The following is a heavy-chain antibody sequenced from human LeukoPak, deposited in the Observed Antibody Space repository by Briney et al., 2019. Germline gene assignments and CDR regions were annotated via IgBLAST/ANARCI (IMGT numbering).Heavy chain of an antibody. D-gene: IGHD6-13*01. CDR1: GGSFSGYY. V-gene: IGHV4-34*01. CDR3: ASIREGSSWYRQRFDY. Sequence: PSETLSLTCAVYGGSFSGYYWSWIRQPPGKGLEWIGEINHSGSTNYNPSLKSRVTISVDTSKNQFSLKLSSATAADTAVYYCASIREGSSWYRQRFDYWGQGTLVTVSS. J-gene: IGHJ4*02. CDR2: INHSGST.